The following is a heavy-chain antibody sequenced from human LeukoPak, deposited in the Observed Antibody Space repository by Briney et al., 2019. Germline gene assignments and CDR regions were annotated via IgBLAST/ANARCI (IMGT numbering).Heavy chain of an antibody. Sequence: PSETLSLTCAVSGYSISSGYYWGWIRQPPGKGLEWIGSIYHSGSTYYNPSLKSRVTISVDTSKNQFSQKLSSVTAADTAVYYCARRSVVPANYYYYYMDVWGKGTTVTVSS. J-gene: IGHJ6*03. CDR3: ARRSVVPANYYYYYMDV. V-gene: IGHV4-38-2*01. D-gene: IGHD2-2*01. CDR1: GYSISSGYY. CDR2: IYHSGST.